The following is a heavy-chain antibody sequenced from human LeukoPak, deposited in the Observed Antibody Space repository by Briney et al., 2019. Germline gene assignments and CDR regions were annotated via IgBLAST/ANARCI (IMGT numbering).Heavy chain of an antibody. J-gene: IGHJ4*02. V-gene: IGHV4-34*01. CDR2: IYYSGST. CDR1: GGSFSGYY. D-gene: IGHD3-10*01. Sequence: PSETLSLTCAVYGGSFSGYYWGWIRQPPGKGLEWIGNIYYSGSTYYNPSLKSRVTISIDTSKNQFSLHLRSVTAADTAVYYCARRETYYHGSGSYYPFDYWGQGTLVTVSS. CDR3: ARRETYYHGSGSYYPFDY.